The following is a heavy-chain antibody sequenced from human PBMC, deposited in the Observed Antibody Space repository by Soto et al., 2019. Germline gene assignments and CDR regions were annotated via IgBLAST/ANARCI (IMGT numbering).Heavy chain of an antibody. CDR1: GFTFSRYG. J-gene: IGHJ4*02. V-gene: IGHV3-30*18. CDR2: ISYDGSNK. Sequence: QVQLVESGGGVVQPGRSLRLSCAASGFTFSRYGMHWVRQAPGKGLEWVAGISYDGSNKYYADSVKGRFPISRDNAKNTLYLQMNSLRAEGTAVYYCAKDLAYWGQGTLVTVSS. CDR3: AKDLAY.